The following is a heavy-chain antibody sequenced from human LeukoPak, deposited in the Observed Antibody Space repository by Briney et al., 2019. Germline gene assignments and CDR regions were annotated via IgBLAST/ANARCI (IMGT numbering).Heavy chain of an antibody. J-gene: IGHJ6*04. V-gene: IGHV3-48*03. Sequence: GGSLRLSCSASGFTFSSYEMNWVRQAPGKGLEWVSYISSSGSTISYADSVKGRFTISRDNAKNSLYLQMNSLRAEDTAVYYCAELGITMIGGVWGKGTTVTISS. CDR2: ISSSGSTI. CDR3: AELGITMIGGV. CDR1: GFTFSSYE. D-gene: IGHD3-10*02.